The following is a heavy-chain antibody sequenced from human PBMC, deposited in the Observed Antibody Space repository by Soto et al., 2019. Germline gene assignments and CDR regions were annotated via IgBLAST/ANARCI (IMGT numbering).Heavy chain of an antibody. J-gene: IGHJ3*02. CDR2: LSGSGGNT. Sequence: GGSLRLSCAASGFTFRSYAMSWVRQAPGKGLEWVSTLSGSGGNTYYADSVKGRFIISRDNPKNTLYLQMNSLGAEDTAVYYCAKGFDSSGYYLDAFDIWGQGTMVTVSS. V-gene: IGHV3-23*01. D-gene: IGHD3-22*01. CDR3: AKGFDSSGYYLDAFDI. CDR1: GFTFRSYA.